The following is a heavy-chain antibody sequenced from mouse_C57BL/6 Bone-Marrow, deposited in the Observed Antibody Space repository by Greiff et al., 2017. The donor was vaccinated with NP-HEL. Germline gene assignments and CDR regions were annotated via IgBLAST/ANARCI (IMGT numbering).Heavy chain of an antibody. V-gene: IGHV1-64*01. J-gene: IGHJ3*01. CDR2: IHPNSGST. CDR1: GYTFTSYW. Sequence: QVQLKQPGAELVKPGDSVKLSCKASGYTFTSYWMHWVKQRPGQGLEWIGMIHPNSGSTNYNEKFKSKATLTVDKSSSTAYMQLSSLTSEDSAVYYCARSGAWFAYWGQGTLVTVSA. CDR3: ARSGAWFAY. D-gene: IGHD4-1*01.